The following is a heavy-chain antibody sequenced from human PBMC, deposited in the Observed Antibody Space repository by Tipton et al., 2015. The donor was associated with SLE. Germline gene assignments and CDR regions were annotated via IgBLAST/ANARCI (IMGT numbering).Heavy chain of an antibody. D-gene: IGHD6-6*01. CDR1: GGSISSYY. CDR2: IFASGTT. J-gene: IGHJ4*02. Sequence: GLVKPSETLSLTCTVSGGSISSYYWSWLRQPPGKGLEWIGYIFASGTTNYHPSLKSRVTISVDTSKTQFFLNLPSVTAADTAVYYCARSLLDLSISPLWGQGTLVIVSS. V-gene: IGHV4-4*08. CDR3: ARSLLDLSISPL.